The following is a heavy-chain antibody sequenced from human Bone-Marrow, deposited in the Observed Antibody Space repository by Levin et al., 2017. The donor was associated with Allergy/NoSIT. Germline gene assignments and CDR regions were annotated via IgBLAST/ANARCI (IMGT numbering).Heavy chain of an antibody. D-gene: IGHD1-14*01. CDR1: GFTFSDYP. CDR2: ISDNGGTT. Sequence: PGGSLRLSCVGSGFTFSDYPIHWVRQAPGKGLEYVSAISDNGGTTYYANSVKGRFTISRDNSKNTVFLQMVSLGAEDMGVYYCARESRPNLNDAFGVWGQGTMVTVS. J-gene: IGHJ3*01. CDR3: ARESRPNLNDAFGV. V-gene: IGHV3-64*01.